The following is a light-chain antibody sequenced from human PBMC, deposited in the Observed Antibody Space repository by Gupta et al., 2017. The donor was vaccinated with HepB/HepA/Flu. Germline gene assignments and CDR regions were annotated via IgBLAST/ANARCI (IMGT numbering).Light chain of an antibody. Sequence: QSALTQPPSASGSPGQSVTISCPGTSSDVGNYNYVSWYQQHPGKAPKLLIYEVSKRPSGVPDRFSGSKSDNTASLTVSGLQAEDDADYYCSSYAGSNNLVFGGGTKLTVL. CDR3: SSYAGSNNLV. J-gene: IGLJ2*01. V-gene: IGLV2-8*01. CDR2: EVS. CDR1: SSDVGNYNY.